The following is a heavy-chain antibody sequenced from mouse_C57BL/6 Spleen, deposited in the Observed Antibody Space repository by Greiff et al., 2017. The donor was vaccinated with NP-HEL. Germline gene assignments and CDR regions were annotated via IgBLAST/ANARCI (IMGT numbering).Heavy chain of an antibody. D-gene: IGHD1-1*01. CDR2: IYPGDGDT. J-gene: IGHJ4*01. CDR3: ARNYGSSYDAMDY. V-gene: IGHV1-82*01. CDR1: GYAFRSSW. Sequence: VQLQQSGPELVKPGASVKISCKASGYAFRSSWMNWVKPRPGKGLEWIGRIYPGDGDTNYNGKFKGKATLTADKSSSTAYMQLSSLTSEDSAVYFCARNYGSSYDAMDYWGQGTSVTVSS.